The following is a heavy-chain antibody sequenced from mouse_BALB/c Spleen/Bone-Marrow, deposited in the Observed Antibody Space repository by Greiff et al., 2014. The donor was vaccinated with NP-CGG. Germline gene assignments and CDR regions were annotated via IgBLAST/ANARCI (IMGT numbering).Heavy chain of an antibody. V-gene: IGHV1-80*01. J-gene: IGHJ4*01. CDR1: GYAFSSCW. CDR3: ARWLPAMDY. D-gene: IGHD2-2*01. Sequence: VQLQQSGAELVRPGSSVKISCKASGYAFSSCWMSWVKQRPGQGLEWIGQIYPGDGDTNYNGKFKGKATLTADKSSSTAYMQLSSLTSEDSAVYFCARWLPAMDYWGQGTSVTVSS. CDR2: IYPGDGDT.